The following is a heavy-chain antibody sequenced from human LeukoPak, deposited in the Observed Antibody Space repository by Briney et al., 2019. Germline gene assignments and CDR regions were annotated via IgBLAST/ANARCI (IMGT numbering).Heavy chain of an antibody. CDR1: GFTFSGYW. Sequence: GGSLRLSCAASGFTFSGYWMSWVRQTPEKGLEWVANIKQDGYEKYYVDSVKGRFTISRDNAKNSLYLQMNSLRAEDTALYYCAKDGVAARHYYYGMDVWGQGTTVTVSS. J-gene: IGHJ6*02. V-gene: IGHV3-7*03. D-gene: IGHD6-6*01. CDR3: AKDGVAARHYYYGMDV. CDR2: IKQDGYEK.